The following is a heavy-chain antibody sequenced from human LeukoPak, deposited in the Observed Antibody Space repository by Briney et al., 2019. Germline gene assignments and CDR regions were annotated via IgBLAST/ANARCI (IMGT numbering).Heavy chain of an antibody. CDR1: GFTFSTFA. V-gene: IGHV3-23*01. D-gene: IGHD5-12*01. J-gene: IGHJ4*02. CDR2: ISGSGGST. Sequence: GGSLRLSCAASGFTFSTFAMSWVRQAPGKGLEWVSGISGSGGSTYYADSVKGRFTISRDNSKNTLYLQMNSLRAEDTAVYYCAQDRAWIEFYFWGQGTLVTVSS. CDR3: AQDRAWIEFYF.